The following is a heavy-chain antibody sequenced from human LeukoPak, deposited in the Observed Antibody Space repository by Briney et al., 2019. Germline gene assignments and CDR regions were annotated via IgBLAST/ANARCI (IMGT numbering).Heavy chain of an antibody. CDR1: GYTFIEYY. D-gene: IGHD6-13*01. V-gene: IGHV1-46*01. Sequence: ASVKVSCKTSGYTFIEYYLHWLRQTPGQAFEYMGIVNPAGGSTSYHHNFQGRVTMTREAPTTTIYMELRNLTSDDTAVYYCARGQLGPTSAPFDSWGQGTLVTVSS. J-gene: IGHJ4*02. CDR3: ARGQLGPTSAPFDS. CDR2: VNPAGGST.